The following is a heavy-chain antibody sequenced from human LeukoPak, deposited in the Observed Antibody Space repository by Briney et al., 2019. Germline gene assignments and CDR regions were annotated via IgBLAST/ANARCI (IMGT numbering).Heavy chain of an antibody. CDR2: VYYSGST. V-gene: IGHV4-39*01. CDR1: GGSISSSSFY. CDR3: AGFGVGATKNDY. Sequence: SEILSLTCTVSGGSISSSSFYWGWIRQPPGKDLEWIGSVYYSGSTYYNPSLKSRLTISVDTSKNQFSLKLNSVTAADTVVYYCAGFGVGATKNDYWGQGTLVTVSS. D-gene: IGHD1-26*01. J-gene: IGHJ4*02.